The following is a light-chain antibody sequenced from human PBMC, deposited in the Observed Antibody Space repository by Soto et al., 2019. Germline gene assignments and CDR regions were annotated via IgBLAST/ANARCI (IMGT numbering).Light chain of an antibody. CDR1: QSVSSD. V-gene: IGKV3-20*01. CDR2: GAS. CDR3: QQFGGSSWT. J-gene: IGKJ1*01. Sequence: EIVMTQSPATLSVSPGERATLSCRASQSVSSDLAWYQQKPGQAPRLLIYGASSRATGIPDRFSGSGSGTDFTLTVSRLEPDDFAVYYCQQFGGSSWTFGQGTKVDIK.